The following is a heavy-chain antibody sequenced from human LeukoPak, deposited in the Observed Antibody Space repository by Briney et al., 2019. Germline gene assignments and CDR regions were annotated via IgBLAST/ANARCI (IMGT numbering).Heavy chain of an antibody. J-gene: IGHJ4*02. V-gene: IGHV3-73*01. CDR1: GFTFSGSA. CDR3: TVRGYYDSSGYGYYFDY. D-gene: IGHD3-22*01. CDR2: IRSKANSYAT. Sequence: PGGSLKLSCAASGFTFSGSAIHWVRQASGKGLEWVGRIRSKANSYATAYAASVKGRFTISRDDSKNTAYLQMNSLKTEDTAVYYCTVRGYYDSSGYGYYFDYWGQGTLVTVSS.